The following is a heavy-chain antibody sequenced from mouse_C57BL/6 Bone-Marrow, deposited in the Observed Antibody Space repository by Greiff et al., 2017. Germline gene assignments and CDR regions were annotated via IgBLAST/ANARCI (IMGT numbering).Heavy chain of an antibody. CDR1: GYTFTSYW. CDR3: AREDSSGYLYYAMDY. D-gene: IGHD3-2*02. J-gene: IGHJ4*01. V-gene: IGHV1-55*01. CDR2: IYPGSGST. Sequence: QVQLQQPGAELVKPGASVKMSCKASGYTFTSYWITWVKQRPGQGLEWIGDIYPGSGSTNYKEKFKSKATLTVDTSSSTAYMQLSSLTSEDSAVYYCAREDSSGYLYYAMDYWGQGTSVTVSS.